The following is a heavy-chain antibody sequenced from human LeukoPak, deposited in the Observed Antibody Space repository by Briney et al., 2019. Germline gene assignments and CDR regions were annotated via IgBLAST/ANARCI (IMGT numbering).Heavy chain of an antibody. CDR1: GFTFSSYA. J-gene: IGHJ3*02. D-gene: IGHD6-19*01. V-gene: IGHV3-30*02. CDR3: AKDLNSGYSSPLNAFDI. Sequence: PGGSLRLSCAASGFTFSSYAMHWVRQAPGKGLEWVAFIRYDGSNKYYADSVKGRFTISRNNSKNTLYLQMNSLRAEDTAVYYCAKDLNSGYSSPLNAFDIWGQGTMVTVSS. CDR2: IRYDGSNK.